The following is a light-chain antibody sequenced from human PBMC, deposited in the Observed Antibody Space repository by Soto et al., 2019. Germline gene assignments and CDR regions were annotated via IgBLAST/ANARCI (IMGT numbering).Light chain of an antibody. CDR3: GSWDSSLSAYV. Sequence: QSVLTQPPSVSAAPGQKVTISCSGSSSNIGGNSVSWYQQLPGTAPKLLIYDDDKRPSGIPDRFSGSKSGTSATLGITGFQTGDEADYYCGSWDSSLSAYVVATGTKVTV. V-gene: IGLV1-51*01. CDR2: DDD. J-gene: IGLJ1*01. CDR1: SSNIGGNS.